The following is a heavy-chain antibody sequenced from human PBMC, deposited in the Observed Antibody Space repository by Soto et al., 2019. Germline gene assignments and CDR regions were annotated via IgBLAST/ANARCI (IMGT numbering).Heavy chain of an antibody. D-gene: IGHD6-13*01. CDR2: MSPSGGST. CDR3: ARVKAAAGTNYYYGMDV. J-gene: IGHJ6*02. CDR1: GYTFTNYY. V-gene: IGHV1-46*01. Sequence: ASVKVSCKASGYTFTNYYIHWVRQAPGQGLEWMGIMSPSGGSTNYAQKFQGRVTMTRDTSTTTVYMELSSLRFEDTGVYYCARVKAAAGTNYYYGMDVWGQGTTVTVSS.